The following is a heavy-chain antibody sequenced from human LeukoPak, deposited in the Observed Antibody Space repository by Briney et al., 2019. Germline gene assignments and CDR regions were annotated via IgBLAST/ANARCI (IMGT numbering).Heavy chain of an antibody. CDR3: ARDPYHSSSWPNWFDP. J-gene: IGHJ5*02. D-gene: IGHD6-13*01. CDR2: ISSGSSYI. Sequence: PGGSLRLSCAASGFTFSSYSMTWVRQAPGKGLEWVSSISSGSSYIYYADSVKGRFTISRDNAKNSLYLQMNSLRAEDTAVYYCARDPYHSSSWPNWFDPWGQGTLVTVSS. CDR1: GFTFSSYS. V-gene: IGHV3-21*01.